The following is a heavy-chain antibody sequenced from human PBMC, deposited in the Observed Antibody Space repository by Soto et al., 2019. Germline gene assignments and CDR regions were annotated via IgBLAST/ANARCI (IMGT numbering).Heavy chain of an antibody. J-gene: IGHJ5*02. CDR3: AKEPQTSSGWSNWFDP. CDR1: GFTFSSYA. CDR2: ISGSGGST. V-gene: IGHV3-23*01. Sequence: GGSLRLSCAASGFTFSSYAMSWVRQAPGKGLEWVSAISGSGGSTYYADSVKGRFTISRDNSKNTLYLQMNSLRAEDTAVYYCAKEPQTSSGWSNWFDPWGQGTLVTVSS. D-gene: IGHD6-19*01.